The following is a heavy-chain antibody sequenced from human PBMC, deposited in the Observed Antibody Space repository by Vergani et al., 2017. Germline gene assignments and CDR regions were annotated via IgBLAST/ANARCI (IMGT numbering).Heavy chain of an antibody. Sequence: QVQLQQWGAGLLKPSETLSLTCAVYGGSFSGYYWSWIRQPPGKGLEWIGEINHSGSTNYNPSLKSRVTISVDTSKNQFSLKLSSVTAADTAVYYCARGHDRLSTVDYWGQGTLVTVSS. D-gene: IGHD1-1*01. CDR3: ARGHDRLSTVDY. CDR1: GGSFSGYY. CDR2: INHSGST. V-gene: IGHV4-34*01. J-gene: IGHJ4*02.